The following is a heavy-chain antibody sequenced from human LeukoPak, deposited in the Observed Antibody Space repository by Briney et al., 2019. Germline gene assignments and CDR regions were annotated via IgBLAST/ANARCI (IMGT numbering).Heavy chain of an antibody. D-gene: IGHD3-16*01. CDR1: GYTFTGYY. V-gene: IGHV1-2*02. Sequence: ASVKVSCKASGYTFTGYYMHWVRQAPGQGLERMGWINPNSGGTNYAQKFQGRVTMTRDTSISTAYMELSRLRSDDTAVYYCAREDGEGGGFDYWGQGTLVTVSS. CDR3: AREDGEGGGFDY. CDR2: INPNSGGT. J-gene: IGHJ4*02.